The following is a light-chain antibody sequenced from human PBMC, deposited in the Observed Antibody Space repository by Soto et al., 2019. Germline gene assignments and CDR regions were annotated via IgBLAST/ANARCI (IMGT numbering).Light chain of an antibody. J-gene: IGKJ4*01. CDR3: QQSYSTPPA. V-gene: IGKV1-39*01. CDR2: AAS. CDR1: QSISNY. Sequence: DVQMTQSPSSLSASVGDRVTITCRAGQSISNYLNWYQQKPGKAPKLLIYAASSLQSGVPSRFSGSGSGTDFTLTISSLQPEDVATYYCQQSYSTPPAFGGGTKVEIK.